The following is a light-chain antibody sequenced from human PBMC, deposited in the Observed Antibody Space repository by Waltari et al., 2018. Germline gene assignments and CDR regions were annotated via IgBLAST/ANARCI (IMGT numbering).Light chain of an antibody. Sequence: DIQLTKSPSFLSASVGDRVTITCRASQGISSYLAWYQQKPGKAPKLLIYAASTLQSGVPSRFSGSGSGTEFTLTISSLQPEDFATYYCQQLNSYPIFTFGPGTKVDIK. CDR1: QGISSY. CDR3: QQLNSYPIFT. V-gene: IGKV1-9*01. CDR2: AAS. J-gene: IGKJ3*01.